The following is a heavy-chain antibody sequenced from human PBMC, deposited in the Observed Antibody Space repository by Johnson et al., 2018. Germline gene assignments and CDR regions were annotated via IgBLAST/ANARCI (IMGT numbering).Heavy chain of an antibody. CDR1: GFTFSSSG. CDR3: ARDFYDSSGYPRYLQH. V-gene: IGHV3-30*03. CDR2: MSFGESNK. D-gene: IGHD3-22*01. Sequence: QVQLVQSGGGVVQPGRSLRLSCAASGFTFSSSGMHWVRQAPGKGLEWVAVMSFGESNKYYADSVKGRFTISRDNSMDTLYLQMNSLIPEDTAVYFCARDFYDSSGYPRYLQHWGQGTLVTVSS. J-gene: IGHJ1*01.